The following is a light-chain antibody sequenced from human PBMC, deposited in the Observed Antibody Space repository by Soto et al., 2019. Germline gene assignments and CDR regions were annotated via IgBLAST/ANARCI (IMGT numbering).Light chain of an antibody. CDR3: QQYDTGPRT. J-gene: IGKJ1*01. Sequence: IVMTQSPATLSVSPGERATLSCRASRGISSNLAWYQQKPGQAPRLLIYGASTRATAVPARFTASGSGTEFTLTISSLQSDDFGVYYCQQYDTGPRTFGQGTKVDIK. V-gene: IGKV3-15*01. CDR2: GAS. CDR1: RGISSN.